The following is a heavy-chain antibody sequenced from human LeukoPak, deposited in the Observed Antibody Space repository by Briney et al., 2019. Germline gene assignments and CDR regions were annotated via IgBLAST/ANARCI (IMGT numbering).Heavy chain of an antibody. CDR2: IRGDGIVK. V-gene: IGHV3-7*01. CDR1: GFSFSTSY. D-gene: IGHD6-13*01. Sequence: PGGSLRLSCAASGFSFSTSYMAWVRQALGKGLEWLANIRGDGIVKHYGDPVKGRFTISRDNAKNSLYLQMTSLRAEDTAVYYCATSHDAAGNYWGQGTLVTVSS. CDR3: ATSHDAAGNY. J-gene: IGHJ4*02.